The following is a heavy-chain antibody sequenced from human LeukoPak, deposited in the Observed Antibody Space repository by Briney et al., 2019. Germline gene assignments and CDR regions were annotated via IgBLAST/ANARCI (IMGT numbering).Heavy chain of an antibody. Sequence: PGGSLRLSCAASGFTFSSHSMNWVRQAPGKGLEWVSYISSSSSTIYYADSVKGRFTISRDNSKNTLYLQMNSLRAEDTAVYYCARDSSKYRIPHELDYWGQGTLVTVSS. J-gene: IGHJ4*02. CDR1: GFTFSSHS. CDR3: ARDSSKYRIPHELDY. CDR2: ISSSSSTI. D-gene: IGHD1-14*01. V-gene: IGHV3-48*01.